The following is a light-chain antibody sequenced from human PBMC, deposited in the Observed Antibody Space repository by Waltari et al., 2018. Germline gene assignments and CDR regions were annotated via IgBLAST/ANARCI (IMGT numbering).Light chain of an antibody. Sequence: DIQINQSPSSLSASVGDRATITCQASQDIKKYLSWYQQKPGKAPNLLIYDASKLQTGVPSRFSGSGSGTDFTLTISRLQPEDIATYYCQKYDNLPLTYGGGTKVEIK. CDR3: QKYDNLPLT. CDR1: QDIKKY. V-gene: IGKV1-33*01. CDR2: DAS. J-gene: IGKJ4*01.